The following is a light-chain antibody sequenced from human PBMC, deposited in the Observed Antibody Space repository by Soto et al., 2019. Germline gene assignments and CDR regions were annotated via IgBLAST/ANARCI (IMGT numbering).Light chain of an antibody. Sequence: DIQMTQSPSALSATVEDRVTIPCRASQSISDLLAWYQQKTAEDPTLLLYEASSFETGGPSRFSGSGSGTEFTLTISSLQPEDVATYYCQQYNNVSVTFGQGTQLEIK. CDR3: QQYNNVSVT. J-gene: IGKJ5*01. CDR1: QSISDL. V-gene: IGKV1-5*03. CDR2: EAS.